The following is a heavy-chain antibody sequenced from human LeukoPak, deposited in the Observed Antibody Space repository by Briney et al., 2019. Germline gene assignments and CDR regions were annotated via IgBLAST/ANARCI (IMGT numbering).Heavy chain of an antibody. V-gene: IGHV1-46*01. CDR3: ARQIDGFGEFDYFDY. CDR1: GYTFTSYY. J-gene: IGHJ4*02. D-gene: IGHD3-10*01. Sequence: ASVKVSCKASGYTFTSYYMHWVRQAPGQGLEWMGIINPSGGSTSYAQKLQGRVTMTRDTSTSTVYMELSSLRSEDTAVYYCARQIDGFGEFDYFDYWGQGTLVTVSS. CDR2: INPSGGST.